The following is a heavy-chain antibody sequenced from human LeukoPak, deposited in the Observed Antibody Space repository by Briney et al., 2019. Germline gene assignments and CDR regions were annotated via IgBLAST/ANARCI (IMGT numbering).Heavy chain of an antibody. CDR2: IYYSGST. V-gene: IGHV4-59*01. Sequence: SETLSLTCTVSGVSISSYYWSWIRQPPGKGLEWIGYIYYSGSTNYSPSLKSRLTISVDTSKNQFSLKLSSVTAADTAVYYCARTYGSSGLGYFDLWGRGTLVTVSS. J-gene: IGHJ2*01. CDR3: ARTYGSSGLGYFDL. D-gene: IGHD6-13*01. CDR1: GVSISSYY.